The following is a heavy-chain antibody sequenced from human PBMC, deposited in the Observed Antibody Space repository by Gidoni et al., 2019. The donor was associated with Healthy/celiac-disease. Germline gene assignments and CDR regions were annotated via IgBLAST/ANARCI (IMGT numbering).Heavy chain of an antibody. D-gene: IGHD3-9*01. CDR3: AKGGPHYDILTGYYGYGMDV. CDR1: GFTFSSYA. J-gene: IGHJ6*02. V-gene: IGHV3-23*01. CDR2: IRGSGGST. Sequence: EVQLLESGGGLVQPGGSLRLSCAASGFTFSSYAMSWVRQAPGTGLEWVSAIRGSGGSTYYADSVKGRFTISRDNSKNTLYLQMNSLRAEDTAVYYCAKGGPHYDILTGYYGYGMDVWGQGTTVTVSS.